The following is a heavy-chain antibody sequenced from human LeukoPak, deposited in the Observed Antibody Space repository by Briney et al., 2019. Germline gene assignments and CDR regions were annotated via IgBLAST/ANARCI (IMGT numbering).Heavy chain of an antibody. Sequence: SETLSLTCAVSGDSISSTHWWTWVRQPPGKGLEWIGQIYHSGSTNYHPSLKSRVTISVDKSKNQFSLRLSSVTAADTAVYYCASLYDSSGVSMGFWGQGILVTVSS. J-gene: IGHJ4*02. CDR3: ASLYDSSGVSMGF. V-gene: IGHV4-4*02. D-gene: IGHD3-22*01. CDR2: IYHSGST. CDR1: GDSISSTHW.